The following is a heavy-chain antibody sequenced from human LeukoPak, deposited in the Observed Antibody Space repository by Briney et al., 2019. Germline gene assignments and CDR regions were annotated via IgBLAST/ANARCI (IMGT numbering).Heavy chain of an antibody. CDR1: GFTFSSYG. V-gene: IGHV3-30*18. D-gene: IGHD1-26*01. Sequence: GGSLRLSCAASGFTFSSYGMHWVRQAPGKGLEWVAVISYDGSNKYYADSVKGRFTISRDNSKNTLYLQMNSLRAEDTAVYYCAKEFSGSYSFDYWGQGTLVTVSS. J-gene: IGHJ4*02. CDR2: ISYDGSNK. CDR3: AKEFSGSYSFDY.